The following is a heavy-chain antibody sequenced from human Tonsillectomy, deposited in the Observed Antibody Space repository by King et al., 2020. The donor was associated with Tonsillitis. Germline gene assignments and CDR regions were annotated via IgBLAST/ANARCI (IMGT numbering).Heavy chain of an antibody. D-gene: IGHD3-22*01. V-gene: IGHV3-33*01. CDR1: GLAFNTYN. Sequence: VQLVESGGGVVQPGRSLRLSCAASGLAFNTYNMHWVRQAPGKGLEGVAVIWYDGTAKYYTDSVKCRFTISRDNSKKTLFLQINSLRAEDSALYYCARDLHDSSGSRNWFDPWGQGTLVTVSS. CDR3: ARDLHDSSGSRNWFDP. J-gene: IGHJ5*02. CDR2: IWYDGTAK.